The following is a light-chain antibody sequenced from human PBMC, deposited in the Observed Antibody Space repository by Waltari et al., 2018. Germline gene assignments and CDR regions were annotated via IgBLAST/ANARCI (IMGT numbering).Light chain of an antibody. CDR1: QSISSY. CDR2: GTS. Sequence: DIQMTQSPSSLSASVGDRVPITCRASQSISSYLNWYQQKPGKAPELLIYGTSSLQRGVPSRFSGSGSGTDFTLTISSLQSEDFATYYCQQGYSTPYTFGQGTKLEIK. V-gene: IGKV1-39*01. CDR3: QQGYSTPYT. J-gene: IGKJ2*01.